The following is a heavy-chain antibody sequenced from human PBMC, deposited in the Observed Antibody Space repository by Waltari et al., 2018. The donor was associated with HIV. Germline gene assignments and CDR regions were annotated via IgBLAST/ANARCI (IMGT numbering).Heavy chain of an antibody. CDR3: ATDSQYGDCCLNAFDI. CDR1: GYTLPELS. Sequence: QVQLVQSGAEVKKPGASVQVSCKVSGYTLPELSMHWVRQAPGKGLEWMGGFDPEDGETIYAQKFQGRVTMTEDTSTDTAYMELSSLRSEDTAVYYCATDSQYGDCCLNAFDIWGQGTMVTVSS. CDR2: FDPEDGET. D-gene: IGHD2-21*02. V-gene: IGHV1-24*01. J-gene: IGHJ3*02.